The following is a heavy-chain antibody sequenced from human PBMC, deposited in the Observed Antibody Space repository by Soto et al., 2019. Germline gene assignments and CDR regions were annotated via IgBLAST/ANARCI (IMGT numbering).Heavy chain of an antibody. CDR3: VRGSNGWSGIDN. J-gene: IGHJ4*02. CDR2: ISGAGRST. V-gene: IGHV3-74*01. Sequence: EVQLVESGGGLVQPGGSLGLSCIASGFTFSNYWMYWVRQGPGKGLVWVSRISGAGRSTYYEDSVEGRFTTSRDNAKNTVYLEMNSLRVVDTAVYSCVRGSNGWSGIDNWGQGTLVTVS. CDR1: GFTFSNYW. D-gene: IGHD6-19*01.